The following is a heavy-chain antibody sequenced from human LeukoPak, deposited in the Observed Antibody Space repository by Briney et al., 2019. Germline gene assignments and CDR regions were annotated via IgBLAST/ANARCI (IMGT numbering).Heavy chain of an antibody. CDR2: ISSSSSYI. V-gene: IGHV3-21*01. J-gene: IGHJ4*02. D-gene: IGHD3-22*01. CDR3: AGAPYDSSGYYYY. CDR1: GFTFSSYS. Sequence: GGSLRLFCAASGFTFSSYSMNWVRQAPGKGLEWVSSISSSSSYIYYADSVKGRFTISRDNAKNSLYLQMNSLRAEDTAVYYCAGAPYDSSGYYYYWGQGTLVTVSS.